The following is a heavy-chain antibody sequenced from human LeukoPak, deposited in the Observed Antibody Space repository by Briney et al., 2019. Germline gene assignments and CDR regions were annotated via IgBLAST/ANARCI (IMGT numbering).Heavy chain of an antibody. J-gene: IGHJ4*02. CDR2: INPNSGGT. D-gene: IGHD1-26*01. CDR1: GYTFTGYY. Sequence: ASVKVSCKASGYTFTGYYMHWVQQAPGQGLEWMGWINPNSGGTNYAQRFQGRVTMTRDTSISTAYMELSRLRSDDTAVYYCARVRSYVVHFDYWGQGTLVTVSS. V-gene: IGHV1-2*02. CDR3: ARVRSYVVHFDY.